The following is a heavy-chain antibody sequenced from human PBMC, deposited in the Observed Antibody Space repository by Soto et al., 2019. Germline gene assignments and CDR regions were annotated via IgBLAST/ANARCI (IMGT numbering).Heavy chain of an antibody. CDR2: ISSAGSDT. Sequence: EVQLLESGGGLVQPGGSRRLSCAASGFTFVNFAMGLVRQAPGKGLEWISAISSAGSDTYDADYVKGRFTVSRDKFKKTLHLRLVSLLAADTALDYCAKYRAVSGCTGKTYRESWCQGTMVSVSS. CDR1: GFTFVNFA. CDR3: AKYRAVSGCTGKTYRES. V-gene: IGHV3-23*01. J-gene: IGHJ5*02. D-gene: IGHD3-10*01.